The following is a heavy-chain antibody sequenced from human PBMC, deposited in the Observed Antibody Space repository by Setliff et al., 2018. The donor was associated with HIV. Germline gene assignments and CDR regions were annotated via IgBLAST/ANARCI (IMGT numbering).Heavy chain of an antibody. CDR3: ARAIPDYGDYYFDY. D-gene: IGHD4-17*01. Sequence: GASVKVSCKASGYTFTAYNIQWVRQAPGQGLEWMGWISAYNGNTNYAQKFQGRVTMTRSTSITTAYMELSSLRSEDTAVYYCARAIPDYGDYYFDYWGQGTLVTVSS. J-gene: IGHJ4*02. CDR1: GYTFTAYN. V-gene: IGHV1-8*02. CDR2: ISAYNGNT.